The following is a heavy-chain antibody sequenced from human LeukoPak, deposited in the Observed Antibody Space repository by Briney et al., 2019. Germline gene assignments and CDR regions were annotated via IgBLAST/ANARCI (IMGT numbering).Heavy chain of an antibody. D-gene: IGHD2-15*01. J-gene: IGHJ6*03. CDR2: IYSDGRT. Sequence: GGSLRLSCAASGFTVSSNYMSWVRQAPGKGLEWVSVIYSDGRTYYLDSVKGRFTISRDNSKNTLYLQMNSLRAEDTAVYYCAKSPEVVVVARNFRYYYYYMDVWGKGTTVTVSS. CDR3: AKSPEVVVVARNFRYYYYYMDV. CDR1: GFTVSSNY. V-gene: IGHV3-53*01.